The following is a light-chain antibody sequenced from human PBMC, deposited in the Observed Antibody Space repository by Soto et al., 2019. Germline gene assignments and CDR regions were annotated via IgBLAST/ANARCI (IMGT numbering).Light chain of an antibody. V-gene: IGLV1-40*01. CDR3: QFYDISLGGFWV. J-gene: IGLJ3*02. CDR1: SSNFGAGYD. CDR2: GNN. Sequence: QSVLTQSPSVSGAPGQTVTISCTGSSSNFGAGYDVHWYQHLPGTAPKLLIYGNNNRPSGVPDRFSGSRSGTSASLAITGLQAGDEADYYCQFYDISLGGFWVFGGGTKLTVL.